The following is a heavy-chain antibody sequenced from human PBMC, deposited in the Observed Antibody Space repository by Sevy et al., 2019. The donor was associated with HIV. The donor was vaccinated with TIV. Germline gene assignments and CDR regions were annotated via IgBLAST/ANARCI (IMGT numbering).Heavy chain of an antibody. D-gene: IGHD3-3*01. CDR3: ARGVVIRSYYYYGMDV. Sequence: SDTLSLTCTVSGGSISSYYWSWIRQPPGKGLEWIGYIYYSGSTNYNPSLKSRVTISVDTSKNQFSLKLSSVTAADTAVYYCARGVVIRSYYYYGMDVWGQGTTVTVSS. CDR1: GGSISSYY. J-gene: IGHJ6*02. CDR2: IYYSGST. V-gene: IGHV4-59*01.